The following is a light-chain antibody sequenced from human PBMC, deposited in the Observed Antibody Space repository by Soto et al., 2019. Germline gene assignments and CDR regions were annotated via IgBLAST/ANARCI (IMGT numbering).Light chain of an antibody. CDR3: RQFSEKPLT. CDR1: QGISNA. V-gene: IGKV1-13*02. Sequence: ALQLTQSPSFLSASVGDRVTMSCRASQGISNALAWYQQKPGKAPELLVHDASILQSGVPSRFSGSGSGIDFTLTISSLQPEDFAHYYCRQFSEKPLTFGGGPKVQI. CDR2: DAS. J-gene: IGKJ4*01.